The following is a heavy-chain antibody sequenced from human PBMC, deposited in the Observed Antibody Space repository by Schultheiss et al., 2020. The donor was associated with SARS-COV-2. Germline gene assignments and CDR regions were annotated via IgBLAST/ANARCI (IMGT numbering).Heavy chain of an antibody. CDR3: AKDDMLGYCSSTSCYRYGMDV. V-gene: IGHV3-21*04. CDR1: GFTFSSYE. Sequence: GGSLRLSCAASGFTFSSYEMNWVRQAPGKGLVWVSSISSSSSYIYYADSVKGRFTISRDNAKNSLYLQMNSLRAEDTAVYYCAKDDMLGYCSSTSCYRYGMDVWGQGTTVTVSS. D-gene: IGHD2-2*02. J-gene: IGHJ6*02. CDR2: ISSSSSYI.